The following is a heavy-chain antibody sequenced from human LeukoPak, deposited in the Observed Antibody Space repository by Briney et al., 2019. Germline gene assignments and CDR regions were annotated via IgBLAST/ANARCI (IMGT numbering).Heavy chain of an antibody. V-gene: IGHV4-34*01. CDR3: AKVTTGGSYYMDV. CDR1: GASISSYY. J-gene: IGHJ6*03. D-gene: IGHD1-1*01. Sequence: SETLSLTCTVSGASISSYYWSWIRQPPRKGLEWIGEINHSGSTNYNPSLKSRVTISVDTSKNQFSLRLSSVAAADTAVYYCAKVTTGGSYYMDVWGKGTTVTVSS. CDR2: INHSGST.